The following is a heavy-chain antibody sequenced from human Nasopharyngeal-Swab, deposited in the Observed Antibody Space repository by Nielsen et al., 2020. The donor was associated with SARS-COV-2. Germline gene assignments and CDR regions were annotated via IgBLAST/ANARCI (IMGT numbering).Heavy chain of an antibody. J-gene: IGHJ3*02. Sequence: GESLKISCAASGFTFSSYGMHWVRQAPGTGLEWVAVIWYDGSNKYYADSVKGRFTISRHNSKNTLYLQMNSLRAEDTAVYYCARDHDDYVWGSYRYDAFDIWGQGTMVTVSS. V-gene: IGHV3-33*01. CDR1: GFTFSSYG. CDR3: ARDHDDYVWGSYRYDAFDI. D-gene: IGHD3-16*02. CDR2: IWYDGSNK.